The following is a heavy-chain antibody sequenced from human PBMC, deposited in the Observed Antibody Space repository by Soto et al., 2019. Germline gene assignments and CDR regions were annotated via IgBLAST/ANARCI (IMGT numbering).Heavy chain of an antibody. CDR2: IKQDGSKK. Sequence: GGSLRLSCVASGFTFSSYWLSWVRQAPGKGLEWVANIKQDGSKKYYVDSVKGRFTISRDNAKNSLYLEMNSLRAEDTAVYYCARATCSSSTCYAVYFDSWGQGTLVTVSS. D-gene: IGHD2-2*01. CDR3: ARATCSSSTCYAVYFDS. J-gene: IGHJ4*02. CDR1: GFTFSSYW. V-gene: IGHV3-7*01.